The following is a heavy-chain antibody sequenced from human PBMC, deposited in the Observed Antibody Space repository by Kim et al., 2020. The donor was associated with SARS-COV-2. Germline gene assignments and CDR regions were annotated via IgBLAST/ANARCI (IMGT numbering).Heavy chain of an antibody. CDR2: IDPRGRTP. D-gene: IGHD3-10*01. J-gene: IGHJ3*02. V-gene: IGHV1-46*01. CDR1: GYTFTTYY. CDR3: ARGGVIPVATGAFDI. Sequence: ASVKVSCKASGYTFTTYYLHWVRQAPGQGLEWMGVIDPRGRTPTHAQKFQGRVFMTRDMSTSTVYMQLSSLTSEDSAIYYCARGGVIPVATGAFDIWGQGTTVTVSS.